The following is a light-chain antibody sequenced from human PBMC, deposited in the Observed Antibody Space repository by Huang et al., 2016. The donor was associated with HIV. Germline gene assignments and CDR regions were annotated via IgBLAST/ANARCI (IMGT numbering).Light chain of an antibody. CDR2: GAF. J-gene: IGKJ1*01. V-gene: IGKV3-15*01. Sequence: DIVMTQSPATLSVSPGERATLSCRASQSIGTNLAWYQQKRGQPPSLLIYGAFTRATGIPARFSGTGSGTEFTLTISSLQSEDFAIYYCQQYDDWRTFGQGTKVE. CDR3: QQYDDWRT. CDR1: QSIGTN.